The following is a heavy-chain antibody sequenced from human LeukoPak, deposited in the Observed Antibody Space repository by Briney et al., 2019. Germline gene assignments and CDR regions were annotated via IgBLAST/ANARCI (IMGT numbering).Heavy chain of an antibody. V-gene: IGHV3-7*01. CDR2: IKQDGSEK. CDR3: AREVVLSTSAWFEY. J-gene: IGHJ4*02. D-gene: IGHD3-22*01. CDR1: GCTFSSYW. Sequence: GGSLRLSCASSGCTFSSYWMSWVRQAPAKGLEWVANIKQDGSEKYYVDSVKGRFTISRDNAKNSLYLQMNSLRAEDTAVYYCAREVVLSTSAWFEYWGQGTLVTVSS.